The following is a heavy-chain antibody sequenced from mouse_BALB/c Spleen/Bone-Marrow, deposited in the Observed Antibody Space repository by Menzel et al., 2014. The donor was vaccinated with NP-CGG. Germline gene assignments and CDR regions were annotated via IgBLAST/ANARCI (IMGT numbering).Heavy chain of an antibody. Sequence: QVQLQQPGPELVKPGASVRISCKASNYTFTTYYIYWVKQRPGQGPEWIGWIYPGNVNTKYNEKFKAKATLTADKSSSTAYMQLSSLTSEDSAVYFCARSRYGSYYGYWGQGTPLTVSS. CDR2: IYPGNVNT. CDR3: ARSRYGSYYGY. V-gene: IGHV1S56*01. J-gene: IGHJ2*01. CDR1: NYTFTTYY. D-gene: IGHD1-1*01.